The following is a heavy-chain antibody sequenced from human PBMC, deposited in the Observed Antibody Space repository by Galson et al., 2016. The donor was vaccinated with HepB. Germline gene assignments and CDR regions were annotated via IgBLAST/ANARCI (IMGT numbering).Heavy chain of an antibody. J-gene: IGHJ2*01. CDR3: ARALSRERALAWYFDL. V-gene: IGHV1-69*13. CDR1: GDSFSTHA. CDR2: IIPLFETP. Sequence: SVKVSCKASGDSFSTHAFSWMRQAPGQGLEWMGGIIPLFETPTYAQKFQGRVTITADESTSTAFLELSRLRSDDTAVYYCARALSRERALAWYFDLWGRGTLVSVSS. D-gene: IGHD1-1*01.